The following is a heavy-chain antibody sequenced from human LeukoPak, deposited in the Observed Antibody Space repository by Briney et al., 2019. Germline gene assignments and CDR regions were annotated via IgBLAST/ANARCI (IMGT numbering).Heavy chain of an antibody. Sequence: TGGSLRFSCPAFEFTFSTFPMGWVAQAPGKGLEGVITIMGSGGSTYYADSVKGRFTISRDNSKNTLYLQMNSLRAEDTAVYYCALALSGEGYYYYYYGMDVWGQGTTVTVSS. CDR3: ALALSGEGYYYYYYGMDV. V-gene: IGHV3-23*01. D-gene: IGHD5-12*01. CDR2: IMGSGGST. J-gene: IGHJ6*02. CDR1: EFTFSTFP.